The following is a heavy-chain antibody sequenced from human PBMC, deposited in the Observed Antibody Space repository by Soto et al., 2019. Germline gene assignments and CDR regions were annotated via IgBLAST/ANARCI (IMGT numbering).Heavy chain of an antibody. CDR1: EFTFSGYW. CDR3: ARGSGSGYDLARHDAFDI. J-gene: IGHJ3*02. D-gene: IGHD5-12*01. CDR2: INSDGSST. Sequence: GGSLRPSCAASEFTFSGYWMHWVRQAPGKGLVWVSRINSDGSSTSYADSVKGRFTISRDNAKNTLYLQMNSLRAEDTAVYYCARGSGSGYDLARHDAFDIWGQGTMVTVSS. V-gene: IGHV3-74*01.